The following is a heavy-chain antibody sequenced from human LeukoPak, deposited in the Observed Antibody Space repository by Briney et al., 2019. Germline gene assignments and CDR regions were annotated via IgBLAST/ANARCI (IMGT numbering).Heavy chain of an antibody. V-gene: IGHV4-34*01. CDR3: ARGATISETGYYDY. CDR2: INHRGDT. Sequence: SETLSLTCAVYGGSFSTHYWSWIRQSPGTGLEWIAEINHRGDTNYNPSVKSRVTISVDTSKNQFSLKVNSLTAADTAVYYCARGATISETGYYDYWGQGTLVTVSS. CDR1: GGSFSTHY. J-gene: IGHJ4*03. D-gene: IGHD1-1*01.